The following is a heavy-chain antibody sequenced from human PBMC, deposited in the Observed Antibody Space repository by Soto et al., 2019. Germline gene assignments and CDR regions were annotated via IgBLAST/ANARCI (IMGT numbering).Heavy chain of an antibody. Sequence: SETLSLTCTVSGVSISSDYWSWIRQPPRKGLEWIGYIYYSGSTHYNPSLKSRVTRSVDTSKNQPSLKLSFVTAADTAVYYCARHTSPYCGGDCRWGQGTLVTVSS. J-gene: IGHJ4*02. V-gene: IGHV4-59*08. CDR1: GVSISSDY. CDR3: ARHTSPYCGGDCR. D-gene: IGHD2-21*02. CDR2: IYYSGST.